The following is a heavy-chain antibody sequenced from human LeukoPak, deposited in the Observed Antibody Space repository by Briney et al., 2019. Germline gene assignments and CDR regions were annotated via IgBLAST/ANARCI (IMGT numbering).Heavy chain of an antibody. CDR1: GYTFTSYA. Sequence: ASENVSCKASGYTFTSYAISWVRQAPGQGLEWMGGIIPIFGTANYAQKFQGRVTITADESTSTAYMELSSLRSEDTAVYYCARVEGYSSSWFDPWGQGTLVTVSS. J-gene: IGHJ5*02. D-gene: IGHD6-6*01. CDR2: IIPIFGTA. CDR3: ARVEGYSSSWFDP. V-gene: IGHV1-69*13.